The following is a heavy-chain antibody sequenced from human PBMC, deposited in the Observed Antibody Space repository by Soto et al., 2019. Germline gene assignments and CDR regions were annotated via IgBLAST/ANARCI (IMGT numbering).Heavy chain of an antibody. J-gene: IGHJ3*02. V-gene: IGHV3-48*01. CDR1: GFTFSSYS. D-gene: IGHD5-12*01. CDR3: ARDRRGYSGYNAFDI. CDR2: ISSSSSTI. Sequence: GGSLRLSCAASGFTFSSYSMNWVRQAPGKGLEWVSYISSSSSTIYYADSVKGRFTIPRDNAKNSLYLQMNSLRAEDTAVYYCARDRRGYSGYNAFDIWGQGTMVTVSS.